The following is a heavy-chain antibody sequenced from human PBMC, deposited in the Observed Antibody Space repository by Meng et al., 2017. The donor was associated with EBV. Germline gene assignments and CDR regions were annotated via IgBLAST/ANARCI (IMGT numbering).Heavy chain of an antibody. CDR2: FLPRLGAP. D-gene: IGHD3-10*01. CDR3: ASESGRGYTPDY. Sequence: VRCAADGKKTVSSVKVSCKTSGGPFRYYAISWVRQAHGKGLEWLGGFLPRLGAPNYAQKFHGRVKITADESTSTHYMDLSSLRSEDTAIYYCASESGRGYTPDYWGQGTLVTVSS. CDR1: GGPFRYYA. V-gene: IGHV1-69*01. J-gene: IGHJ4*02.